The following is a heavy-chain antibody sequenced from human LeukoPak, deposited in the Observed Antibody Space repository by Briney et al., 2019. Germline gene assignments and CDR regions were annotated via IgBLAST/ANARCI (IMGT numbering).Heavy chain of an antibody. D-gene: IGHD3-9*01. CDR1: GFTFSAYW. CDR3: ARDSDWLLFDY. J-gene: IGHJ4*02. CDR2: IHREGTTT. V-gene: IGHV3-74*01. Sequence: PGGSLTLSCAASGFTFSAYWMHWVRQVPGKGLVWVSRIHREGTTTIYADSVKGRLTISRDNGKNTLYLHMNSLRADDTAVYYCARDSDWLLFDYWGQGTLVTVSS.